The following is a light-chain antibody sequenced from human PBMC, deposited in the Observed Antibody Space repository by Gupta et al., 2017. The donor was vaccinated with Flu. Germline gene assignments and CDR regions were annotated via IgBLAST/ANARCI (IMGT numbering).Light chain of an antibody. J-gene: IGLJ3*02. CDR2: GSS. Sequence: QSVLTQPPSVSGAPGQRVTISCTGSSSNIGAGYDVHWYQQLPGTAPKVLIYGSSNRPSGVPDRFLGSKSGISASLAITGLQAEDEADYYCQSYDTSLSGWVFGGGTKVTAL. V-gene: IGLV1-40*01. CDR1: SSNIGAGYD. CDR3: QSYDTSLSGWV.